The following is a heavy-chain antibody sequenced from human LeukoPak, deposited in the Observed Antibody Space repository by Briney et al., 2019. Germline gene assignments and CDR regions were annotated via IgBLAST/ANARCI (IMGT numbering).Heavy chain of an antibody. CDR3: AKDQFFGGYYTEEHFDY. D-gene: IGHD3-3*01. CDR1: GFTFSSYG. V-gene: IGHV3-30*18. J-gene: IGHJ4*02. Sequence: GGSLRLSCAASGFTFSSYGMHWVRQAPGKGLEWVAVISYDGSNKYYADSVKGRFTISRDNSKNTLYLQMNSLRAEDTAVYYCAKDQFFGGYYTEEHFDYWGQGTLVTVSS. CDR2: ISYDGSNK.